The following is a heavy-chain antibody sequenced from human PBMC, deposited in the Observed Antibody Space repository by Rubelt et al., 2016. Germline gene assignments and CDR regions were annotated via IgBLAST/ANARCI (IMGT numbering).Heavy chain of an antibody. CDR2: INNDGSST. V-gene: IGHV3-74*01. Sequence: EVQLVESGGGLVQPGGSLRLSCAASGFTFSTYWMNWVRQAPGKGLVWVSRINNDGSSTSYADSVKGRFTISRANAKNTLYLQVNSLRVDDTAVYYCATRFKGRYSYGEFDYWGQGTLVTVSS. J-gene: IGHJ4*02. D-gene: IGHD5-18*01. CDR1: GFTFSTYW. CDR3: ATRFKGRYSYGEFDY.